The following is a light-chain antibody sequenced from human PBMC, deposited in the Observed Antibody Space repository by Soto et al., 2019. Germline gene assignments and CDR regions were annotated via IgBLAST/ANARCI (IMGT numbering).Light chain of an antibody. CDR2: GAS. V-gene: IGKV3-20*01. CDR1: QRVSSSY. Sequence: EIVLTQSPGTQSLSPGERATLSCRASQRVSSSYLAWYQQKPGQAPRLLIYGASSRATGIPDRFSGSGSGTDFTLTISRLESEDFAVYFCQRYGSSPPFTFGQGTK. CDR3: QRYGSSPPFT. J-gene: IGKJ2*01.